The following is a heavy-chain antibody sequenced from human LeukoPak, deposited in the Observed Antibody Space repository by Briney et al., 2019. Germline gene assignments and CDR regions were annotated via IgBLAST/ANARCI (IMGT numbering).Heavy chain of an antibody. CDR1: GFTFSSYA. CDR3: ARWSSGYYYDY. CDR2: ISSNGGST. J-gene: IGHJ4*02. D-gene: IGHD3-22*01. V-gene: IGHV3-64*01. Sequence: PGGSLRLSCAASGFTFSSYAMRWVRQAPGKGLEYVSAISSNGGSTYYANSVKGRFTISRDNSKNTLYLQMGSLRAEDMAVYYCARWSSGYYYDYWGQGSLVSVSS.